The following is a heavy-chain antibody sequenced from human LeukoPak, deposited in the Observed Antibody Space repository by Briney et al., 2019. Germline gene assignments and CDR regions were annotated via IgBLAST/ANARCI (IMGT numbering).Heavy chain of an antibody. CDR3: ARVKQRGYDFWSGYSPNWFDP. CDR2: INPSGGST. D-gene: IGHD3-3*01. V-gene: IGHV1-46*03. CDR1: GYTFTSHY. J-gene: IGHJ5*02. Sequence: ASVKVSCKASGYTFTSHYMHWVRQAPGQGLEWMGIINPSGGSTSYAQKFQGRVTMTRDTSTSTVYMELSSLRSEDTAVYYCARVKQRGYDFWSGYSPNWFDPWGQGTLVTVSS.